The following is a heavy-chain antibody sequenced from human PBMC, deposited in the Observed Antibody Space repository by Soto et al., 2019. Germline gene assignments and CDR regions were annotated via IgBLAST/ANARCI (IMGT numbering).Heavy chain of an antibody. J-gene: IGHJ2*01. CDR1: GYTFTSYG. Sequence: QVQLVQSGAEVKKPGASVKVSCKASGYTFTSYGISWVRQAPGQGLEWMGWISANNGNTNYAQKLQGRVTMTTDTSTSTAYMELRSLRSDDTAVYYCAREKVAYCGSDCYLRDFDLWGRGTLVTVSS. CDR2: ISANNGNT. CDR3: AREKVAYCGSDCYLRDFDL. V-gene: IGHV1-18*01. D-gene: IGHD2-21*01.